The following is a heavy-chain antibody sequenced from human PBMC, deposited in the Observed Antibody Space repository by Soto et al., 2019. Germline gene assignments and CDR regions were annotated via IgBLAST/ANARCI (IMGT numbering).Heavy chain of an antibody. CDR3: ARQIYDSDTGPNFQYYFDS. Sequence: PGESLKIPCKGSGYSFAGYWITWVRQKPVQDPEWMGRIDPSDSQTYYSPSFRGHVTISVTKSITTVFLQWSSLRASDTAMYYCARQIYDSDTGPNFQYYFDSWGQGTPVTVSS. V-gene: IGHV5-10-1*01. CDR1: GYSFAGYW. D-gene: IGHD3-22*01. J-gene: IGHJ4*02. CDR2: IDPSDSQT.